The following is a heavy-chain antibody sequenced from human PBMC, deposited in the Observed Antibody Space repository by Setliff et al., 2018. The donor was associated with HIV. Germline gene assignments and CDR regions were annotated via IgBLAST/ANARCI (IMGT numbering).Heavy chain of an antibody. CDR2: FYYSGST. D-gene: IGHD6-13*01. CDR3: ARLSRGATAGTPYFDY. V-gene: IGHV4-59*08. CDR1: GGSISSYS. J-gene: IGHJ4*02. Sequence: PSETLSLTCTVSGGSISSYSWSWIRQPPGKGLEWIGVFYYSGSTDYNPSLKSRVTISVDKSKNQFSPKLSSVTAADTAVYYCARLSRGATAGTPYFDYWGRGTLVTVSS.